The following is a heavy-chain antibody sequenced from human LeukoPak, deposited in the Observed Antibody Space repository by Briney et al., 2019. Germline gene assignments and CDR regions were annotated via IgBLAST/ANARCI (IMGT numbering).Heavy chain of an antibody. CDR1: GFTVSRNY. CDR2: IYSDGTT. CDR3: ARGYSYPYFDY. V-gene: IGHV3-66*01. J-gene: IGHJ4*02. Sequence: GGSLRLSCAASGFTVSRNYMSWVRQAPGKGLEWVSVIYSDGTTYYADSVKGRFTISRDNSKNTMYLQMNSLRAEDTAVYYCARGYSYPYFDYWGQGTLVTVSS. D-gene: IGHD5-18*01.